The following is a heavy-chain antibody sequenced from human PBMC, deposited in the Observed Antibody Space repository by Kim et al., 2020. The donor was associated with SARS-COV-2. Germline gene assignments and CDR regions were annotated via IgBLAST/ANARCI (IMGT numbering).Heavy chain of an antibody. V-gene: IGHV4-39*01. D-gene: IGHD2-2*01. CDR2: MHQRGST. J-gene: IGHJ6*02. CDR3: VYQDIYDSVMDV. CDR1: GGAISSSSYY. Sequence: SETLSLTCTVSGGAISSSSYYWGWIRQYPGRGLEWVGSMHQRGSTYYNPSLESRVSISVDTSKNRFSLRVSSVTAADTAVYYCVYQDIYDSVMDVWGQGTTVTVSS.